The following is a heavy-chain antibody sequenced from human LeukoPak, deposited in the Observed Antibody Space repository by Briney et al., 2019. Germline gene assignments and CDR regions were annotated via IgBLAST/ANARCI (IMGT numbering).Heavy chain of an antibody. CDR3: ATMIVVPYYFDY. D-gene: IGHD3-22*01. CDR1: GGSISSGGYY. J-gene: IGHJ4*02. Sequence: PSETLSLTCTVSGGSISSGGYYWSWLRQHPGTGLEWIGYIYYSGSTYYNPSLKSRVTISVDTSKNQFSLKLSSVTAADTAVYYCATMIVVPYYFDYWGQGTLVTVSS. CDR2: IYYSGST. V-gene: IGHV4-31*03.